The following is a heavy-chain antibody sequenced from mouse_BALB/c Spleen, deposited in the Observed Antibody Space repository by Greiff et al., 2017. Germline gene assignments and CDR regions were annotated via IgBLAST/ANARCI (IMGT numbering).Heavy chain of an antibody. CDR1: GYTFTSYY. CDR3: TRPPY. Sequence: VQLQQSGAELVKPGASVKLSCKASGYTFTSYYMYWVKQRPGQGLERIGEINPSNGGTNFNEKFKSKATLTVDKSSSTAYMQLSSLTSEDSAVYYCTRPPYWGQGTTLTVSS. CDR2: INPSNGGT. J-gene: IGHJ2*01. V-gene: IGHV1S81*02.